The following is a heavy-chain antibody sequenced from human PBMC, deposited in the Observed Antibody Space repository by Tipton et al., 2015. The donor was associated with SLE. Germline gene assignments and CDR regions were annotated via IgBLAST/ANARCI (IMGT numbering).Heavy chain of an antibody. CDR2: IYYTGST. V-gene: IGHV4-39*07. J-gene: IGHJ2*01. Sequence: TLSLTCTVSGGSISSSNYYWGWIRQPPGKGLEWIGSIYYTGSTYYNPSLKSRVAISIDTSKDQFSLKLSSVTAADTAVYYCARTPGGVQGQIGWYFDLWGRGTLVTVSS. CDR3: ARTPGGVQGQIGWYFDL. D-gene: IGHD3-10*01. CDR1: GGSISSSNYY.